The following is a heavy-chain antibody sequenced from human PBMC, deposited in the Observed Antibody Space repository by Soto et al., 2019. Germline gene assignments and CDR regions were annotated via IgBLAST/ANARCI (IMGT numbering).Heavy chain of an antibody. J-gene: IGHJ5*02. CDR2: ISAYNGNT. CDR1: GYTFTSYG. Sequence: ASVKVSCKASGYTFTSYGISWVRQAPGQGLEWMGWISAYNGNTNYAQKLQGRVTMTTDTSTSTAYMELRSLRSDDTAVYYCAREVVTTVTTSGDNWFDPWGQGTLVTVSS. V-gene: IGHV1-18*01. D-gene: IGHD4-17*01. CDR3: AREVVTTVTTSGDNWFDP.